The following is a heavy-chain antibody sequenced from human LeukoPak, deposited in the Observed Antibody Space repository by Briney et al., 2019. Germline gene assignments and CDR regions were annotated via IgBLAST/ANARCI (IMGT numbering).Heavy chain of an antibody. J-gene: IGHJ4*02. V-gene: IGHV1-69*13. Sequence: ASVKVSRKASGGTFSSYAISWVRQAPGQGLEWMGGIIPIFGTANYAQKFQGRVTITADESTSTAYMELSSLRSEDTAVYYCAVRKRFSVEYYFDYWGQGTLATVSS. D-gene: IGHD3-3*01. CDR2: IIPIFGTA. CDR1: GGTFSSYA. CDR3: AVRKRFSVEYYFDY.